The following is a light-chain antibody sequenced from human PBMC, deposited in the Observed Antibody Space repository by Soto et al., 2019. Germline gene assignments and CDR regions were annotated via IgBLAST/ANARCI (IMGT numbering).Light chain of an antibody. CDR3: QQYNNWPPWT. CDR2: STS. J-gene: IGKJ1*01. Sequence: EIVMMQSPATLSVSPGERATLSCRASQSISSNLAWYQQKPGQAPRLLIYSTSTRATGVPARFSGSGSGTEFTLTISSLQSEDSAVYYCQQYNNWPPWTFGQGTKVDIK. V-gene: IGKV3-15*01. CDR1: QSISSN.